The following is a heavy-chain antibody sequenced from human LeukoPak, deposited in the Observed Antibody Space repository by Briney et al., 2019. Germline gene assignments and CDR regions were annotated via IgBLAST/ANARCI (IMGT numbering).Heavy chain of an antibody. CDR3: ARHSRLDKSSLSWADY. Sequence: PSETLSLTCTVSGGSISPYYWSWIRQPPGKGLEWIGYIFYSGSTNYNPSLESRVTMSVDTSKNQFSLKLSSVTAADTAVYYCARHSRLDKSSLSWADYWGQGTLVTVSS. CDR2: IFYSGST. D-gene: IGHD2-2*03. J-gene: IGHJ4*02. V-gene: IGHV4-59*08. CDR1: GGSISPYY.